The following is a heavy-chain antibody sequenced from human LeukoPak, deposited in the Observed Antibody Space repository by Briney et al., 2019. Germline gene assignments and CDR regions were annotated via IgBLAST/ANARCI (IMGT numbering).Heavy chain of an antibody. Sequence: SETLSLTCTVSGGSISSSSYYLGWIRQPPGKGLEWIGSIYYSGSTYYNPSLKSRVTISVDTSKNQFSLKLSSVTAADTAVYYCASSGYVWGSYRPFDYWGQGTLVTVSS. CDR1: GGSISSSSYY. D-gene: IGHD3-16*02. CDR2: IYYSGST. J-gene: IGHJ4*02. CDR3: ASSGYVWGSYRPFDY. V-gene: IGHV4-39*01.